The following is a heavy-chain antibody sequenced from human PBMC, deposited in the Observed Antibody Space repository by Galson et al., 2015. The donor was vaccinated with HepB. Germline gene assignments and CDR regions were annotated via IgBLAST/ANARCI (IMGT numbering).Heavy chain of an antibody. D-gene: IGHD3-22*01. V-gene: IGHV1-69*13. Sequence: SVKVSCKASGGTFSSYAISWVRQAPGQGLEWMGGIIPIFGTANYAQKFQGRVTITADESTSTAYMELSSLRSEDTAVYYCARDHHYYDSSGYYPGYFDYWGQGTLVTVSS. CDR3: ARDHHYYDSSGYYPGYFDY. J-gene: IGHJ4*02. CDR1: GGTFSSYA. CDR2: IIPIFGTA.